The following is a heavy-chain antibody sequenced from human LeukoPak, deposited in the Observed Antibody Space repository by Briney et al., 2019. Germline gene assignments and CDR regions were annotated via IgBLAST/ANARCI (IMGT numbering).Heavy chain of an antibody. D-gene: IGHD2-15*01. CDR1: GYTFTSYG. J-gene: IGHJ4*02. V-gene: IGHV1-18*01. CDR3: ARDGQVAATTRAFDY. CDR2: ISAYNDNT. Sequence: VASVKVSCKASGYTFTSYGISWVRQAPGQGLEWMGWISAYNDNTNYAQKLQGRVTMTTDTSTSTAYMELRSLRSDDTAVYYCARDGQVAATTRAFDYWGQGTLVTVSS.